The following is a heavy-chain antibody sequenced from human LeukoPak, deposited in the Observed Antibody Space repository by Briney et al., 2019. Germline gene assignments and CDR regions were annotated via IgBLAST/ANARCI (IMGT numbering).Heavy chain of an antibody. V-gene: IGHV4-59*01. CDR3: ARGVYIAAAQYGY. CDR2: IYYSGTT. Sequence: SETLSLTCTVSGGSISSYYWSWIRQPPGKGLEWIGYIYYSGTTNYSPSLKSRATISVDTSKNQFSLKLSSVTAADTAVYYCARGVYIAAAQYGYWGQGTLVTVSS. CDR1: GGSISSYY. D-gene: IGHD6-13*01. J-gene: IGHJ4*02.